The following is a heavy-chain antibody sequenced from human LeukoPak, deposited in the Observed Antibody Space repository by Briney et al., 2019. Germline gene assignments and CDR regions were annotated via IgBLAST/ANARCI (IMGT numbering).Heavy chain of an antibody. J-gene: IGHJ4*02. CDR1: GSFFTSYL. CDR2: IYPGDSKT. V-gene: IGHV5-51*01. D-gene: IGHD1-1*01. Sequence: GASLHISGECSGSFFTSYLLCVLRPLPGKGLEGMGIIYPGDSKTYYNPSFQGQVTISPDKSTSTAYLQWSSLKASDTAMYYCARQSSYNWNDAFDYWGQGTLVTVSS. CDR3: ARQSSYNWNDAFDY.